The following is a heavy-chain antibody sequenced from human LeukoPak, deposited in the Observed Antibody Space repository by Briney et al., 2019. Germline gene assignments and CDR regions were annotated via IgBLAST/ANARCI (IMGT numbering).Heavy chain of an antibody. CDR2: IRSNPYGGTT. D-gene: IGHD2/OR15-2a*01. J-gene: IGHJ4*02. Sequence: GGSLRLSCTASGFTFVDYAMTWVRQPPGKGLEWVGFIRSNPYGGTTEYAASVKGRFTISRDESKSIAYLQMNSLKTEDTAVYYCTRGLLPGYWGQGTLVTVSS. CDR3: TRGLLPGY. V-gene: IGHV3-49*04. CDR1: GFTFVDYA.